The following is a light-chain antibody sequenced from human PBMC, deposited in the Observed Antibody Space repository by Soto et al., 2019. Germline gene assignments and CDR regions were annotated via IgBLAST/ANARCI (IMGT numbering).Light chain of an antibody. J-gene: IGKJ2*01. CDR1: QSLSSSV. CDR2: GAS. Sequence: EVVLTQSPGTLSLSPGERATLSCRASQSLSSSVLAWYQKKPGQAPRLLIYGASNRDTGIPERFSGSGSGTDFTLTISSLEPDDFAVYFCLQYGRPLYTFGQGTKLEIK. CDR3: LQYGRPLYT. V-gene: IGKV3-20*01.